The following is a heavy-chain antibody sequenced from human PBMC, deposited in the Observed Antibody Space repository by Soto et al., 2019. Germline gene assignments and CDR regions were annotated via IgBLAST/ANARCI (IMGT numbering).Heavy chain of an antibody. Sequence: SETLSLTCTVSGGSISSYYWSWIRQPPGKGLEWIGYIYYSGSTNYNPSLKSRVTISVDTSKNQFSLKLSSVTAADTAVYYCARGGYSYGPNADYYYGMDVWGQGTTVTVSS. V-gene: IGHV4-59*01. CDR3: ARGGYSYGPNADYYYGMDV. CDR1: GGSISSYY. CDR2: IYYSGST. D-gene: IGHD5-18*01. J-gene: IGHJ6*02.